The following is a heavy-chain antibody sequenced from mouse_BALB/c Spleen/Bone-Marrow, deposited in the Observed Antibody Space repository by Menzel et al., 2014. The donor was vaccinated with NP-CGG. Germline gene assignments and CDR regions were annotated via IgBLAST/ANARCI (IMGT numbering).Heavy chain of an antibody. CDR3: ATSKPFYAMDY. Sequence: VKLVESGPELVKPGASVKMSCKASGYTFTDYVINWVRQRTGQGLEWIGEIYPGSGSTHLNEKFMGKATLTADKSSNTVYMHLSSLTSEDSAVYFCATSKPFYAMDYWGQGTSVTVSS. CDR1: GYTFTDYV. J-gene: IGHJ4*01. V-gene: IGHV1-77*01. CDR2: IYPGSGST.